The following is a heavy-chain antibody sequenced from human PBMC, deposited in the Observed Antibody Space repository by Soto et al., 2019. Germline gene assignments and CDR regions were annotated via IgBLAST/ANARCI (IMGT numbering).Heavy chain of an antibody. CDR3: ARDHPGSSHFDY. V-gene: IGHV4-59*01. J-gene: IGHJ4*02. CDR1: GGSISGYY. CDR2: VHYSGST. D-gene: IGHD3-10*01. Sequence: SETLSLTCTVSGGSISGYYWRWIRQPPGKRLEYIGYVHYSGSTNYNPSLKSRVTMSVDTSKNQFSLKLSSVTAADTAVYYCARDHPGSSHFDYWGQGTLVTVSS.